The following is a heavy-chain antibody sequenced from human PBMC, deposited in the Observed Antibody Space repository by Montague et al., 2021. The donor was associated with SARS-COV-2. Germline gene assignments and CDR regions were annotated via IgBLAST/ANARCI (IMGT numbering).Heavy chain of an antibody. V-gene: IGHV4-59*08. D-gene: IGHD3-9*01. CDR2: ICYSGST. CDR1: GGSISSDD. CDR3: ARLGLRYFDWLLLGEGYFDY. Sequence: SETLSLTCTGSGGSISSDDWNCIRLHPGKEPVWNGYICYSGSTNYNPSLKSRVTISVDTPKNQFSLKLSSVTAADTAVYYFARLGLRYFDWLLLGEGYFDYWGQGTLVTVSS. J-gene: IGHJ4*02.